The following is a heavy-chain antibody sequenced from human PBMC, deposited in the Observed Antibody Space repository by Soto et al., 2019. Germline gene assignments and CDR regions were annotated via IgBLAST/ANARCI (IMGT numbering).Heavy chain of an antibody. J-gene: IGHJ4*02. D-gene: IGHD3-22*01. CDR1: GYTFTSYY. CDR3: ARVHVGYYYDSSGYYFDY. V-gene: IGHV1-46*01. CDR2: INPSGGST. Sequence: ASVKVSCKASGYTFTSYYMHWVRQAPGQGLEWMGIINPSGGSTSYAQKFQGRVTMTRDTSTSTVYMELSSLRSEDTAVSYCARVHVGYYYDSSGYYFDYWGQGTLVTVSS.